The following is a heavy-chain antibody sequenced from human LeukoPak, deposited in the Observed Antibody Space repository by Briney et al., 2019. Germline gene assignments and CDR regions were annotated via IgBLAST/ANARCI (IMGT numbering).Heavy chain of an antibody. Sequence: GGSLRLSCAASGFTFDDYAMHWVRQASGKGLEWVSGISWNSGSIGYADSVKGRFTISRDNAKNSLYLQMNSLRAEDTAVYYCARSMAQDVDAFDIWGQGTMVTVSS. V-gene: IGHV3-9*01. CDR3: ARSMAQDVDAFDI. J-gene: IGHJ3*02. CDR2: ISWNSGSI. D-gene: IGHD2-21*01. CDR1: GFTFDDYA.